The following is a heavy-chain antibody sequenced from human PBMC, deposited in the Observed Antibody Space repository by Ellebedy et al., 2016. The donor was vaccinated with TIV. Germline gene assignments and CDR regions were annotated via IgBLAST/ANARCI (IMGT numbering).Heavy chain of an antibody. D-gene: IGHD1-26*01. V-gene: IGHV3-23*01. CDR1: GFTFSDAY. CDR3: ARDGSGATNLDY. CDR2: ISGSGDRA. Sequence: GGSLRLSXAASGFTFSDAYMSWVRQAPGKGLEWVSTISGSGDRAYYADSVKGRFTISRDNSKNTLYLQMNSLRAEDTAVYYCARDGSGATNLDYWGQGTLVTVSS. J-gene: IGHJ4*02.